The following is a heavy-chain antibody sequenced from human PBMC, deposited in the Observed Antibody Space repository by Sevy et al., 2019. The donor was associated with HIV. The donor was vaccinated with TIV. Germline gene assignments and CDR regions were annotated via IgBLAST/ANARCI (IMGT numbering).Heavy chain of an antibody. V-gene: IGHV3-23*01. CDR2: FSGSGART. CDR3: AKEGYGY. Sequence: GGSLRLSCAASGFTFSSYAMSWVRQAPGKGLEWVSTFSGSGARTYYADSVKVRFTISRDNSKNTLYLQMNSLRAEDTAIYYCAKEGYGYWGQGTLVTVSS. CDR1: GFTFSSYA. J-gene: IGHJ4*02. D-gene: IGHD5-12*01.